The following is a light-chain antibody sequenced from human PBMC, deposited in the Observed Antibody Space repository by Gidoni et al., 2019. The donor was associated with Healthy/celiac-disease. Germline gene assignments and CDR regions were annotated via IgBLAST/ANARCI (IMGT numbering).Light chain of an antibody. CDR2: STN. CDR3: AAWDDSLNGVV. CDR1: SSNIGSNT. Sequence: QSVLTQPPSASGTPGQTVTISCSGSSSNIGSNTGNWYQQLPGTAPKLLIYSTNQRPSGVPDRFSGSKSGTSASLAISGLQSEDEADYYCAAWDDSLNGVVFGGGTKLTVL. V-gene: IGLV1-44*01. J-gene: IGLJ2*01.